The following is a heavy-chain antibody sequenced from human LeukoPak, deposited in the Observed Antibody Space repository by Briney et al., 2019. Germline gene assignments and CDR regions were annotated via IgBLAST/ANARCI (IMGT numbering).Heavy chain of an antibody. CDR3: ARDGYSTSSAFRN. Sequence: PGGSLRLSCAASGVTIRSHWLSWVRQAPGKGLEWVANINQDGGEKNFVDSVKGRFTISRDNAKNSLYMQMNSLKVEDTAVDYCARDGYSTSSAFRNWGQGTLVSVSS. J-gene: IGHJ4*02. CDR1: GVTIRSHW. V-gene: IGHV3-7*01. D-gene: IGHD6-6*01. CDR2: INQDGGEK.